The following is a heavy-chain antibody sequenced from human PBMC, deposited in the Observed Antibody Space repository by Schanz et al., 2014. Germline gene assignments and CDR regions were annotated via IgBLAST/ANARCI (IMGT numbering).Heavy chain of an antibody. Sequence: EVQLVESGGGLVQPGGSLRLSCAASGFTLSSKWMHWVRQAPGKGLEWVSRINPDESTTTYADSVKGRFTISRDNAKXXLYLQMNSLRAEXXXXXFCARDTAVAGTGPHFDSWGQGTLLAVSS. V-gene: IGHV3-74*01. J-gene: IGHJ4*02. CDR3: ARDTAVAGTGPHFDS. D-gene: IGHD6-19*01. CDR2: INPDESTT. CDR1: GFTLSSKW.